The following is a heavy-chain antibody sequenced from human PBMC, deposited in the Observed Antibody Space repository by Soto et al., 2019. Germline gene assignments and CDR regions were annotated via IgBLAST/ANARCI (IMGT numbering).Heavy chain of an antibody. J-gene: IGHJ4*02. Sequence: PSETLSLTCAVYGGSFSGYYWSWIRQPPGKGLEWIGEINHSGSTNYNPSLKSRVTISVGTSKNQFSLKLSSVTAADTAVYYCARGQAFIGYCSGGSCSHFDYWGQGTLVTVSS. D-gene: IGHD2-15*01. CDR2: INHSGST. CDR1: GGSFSGYY. CDR3: ARGQAFIGYCSGGSCSHFDY. V-gene: IGHV4-34*01.